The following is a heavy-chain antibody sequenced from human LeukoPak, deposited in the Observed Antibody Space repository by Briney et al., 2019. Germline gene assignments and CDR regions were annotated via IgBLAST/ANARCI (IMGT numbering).Heavy chain of an antibody. Sequence: SETLSLTCTVSGGSISSSIYYWGWIRQPPGKGLEWIGSIYYSGSTYYNPSLKSRVTISVDTSKNQFSLKLSSVTAADTAVYYCASVLLRLLDYWGQGTLVTVSS. D-gene: IGHD4-17*01. CDR2: IYYSGST. CDR3: ASVLLRLLDY. V-gene: IGHV4-39*01. CDR1: GGSISSSIYY. J-gene: IGHJ4*02.